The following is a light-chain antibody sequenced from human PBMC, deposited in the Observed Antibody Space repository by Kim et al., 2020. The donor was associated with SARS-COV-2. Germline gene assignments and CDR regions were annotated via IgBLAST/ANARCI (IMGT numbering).Light chain of an antibody. CDR2: GAS. CDR3: QQYGSS. J-gene: IGKJ2*01. CDR1: QSVSSSY. V-gene: IGKV3-20*01. Sequence: EIVLTQSPGTLSLSPGERATLSCRTSQSVSSSYLAWYHQKPGQAPRLLIYGASSRATGIPDRFSGSGSGTNFTLTISRLEPEDFAVCFCQQYGSSFGQGTKLEI.